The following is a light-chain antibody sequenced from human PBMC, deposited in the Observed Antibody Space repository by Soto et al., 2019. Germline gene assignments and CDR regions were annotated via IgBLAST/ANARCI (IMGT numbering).Light chain of an antibody. CDR1: QTITTSQ. V-gene: IGKV3-20*01. Sequence: EIVLTQSPGTLSLSPGERATLFCRASQTITTSQLAWYQQKPGQAPRVLIFGASNRATGIPDRFSGSGSGTDFTLTISRLEPEGFAIYYCQQYAGSPRTFGQGTTVEVK. J-gene: IGKJ1*01. CDR3: QQYAGSPRT. CDR2: GAS.